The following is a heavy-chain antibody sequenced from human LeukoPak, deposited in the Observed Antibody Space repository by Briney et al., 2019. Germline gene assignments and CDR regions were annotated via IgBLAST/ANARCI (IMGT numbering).Heavy chain of an antibody. CDR1: GFTFSSYW. J-gene: IGHJ6*03. Sequence: GGSLRLSCAVSGFTFSSYWMSWVRQAPGKGLEWVANIKQDGSEKYYVDSVKGRFTISRDNARNSLYLQMNSLRAEDTAVYYCARDPYSGTYGDTYYYMDVWGKGTTVTISS. V-gene: IGHV3-7*01. D-gene: IGHD1-26*01. CDR2: IKQDGSEK. CDR3: ARDPYSGTYGDTYYYMDV.